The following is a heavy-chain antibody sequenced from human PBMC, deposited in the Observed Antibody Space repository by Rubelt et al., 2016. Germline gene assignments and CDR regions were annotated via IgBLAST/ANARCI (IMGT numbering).Heavy chain of an antibody. D-gene: IGHD6-19*01. Sequence: QLVESGGGLAQPGGSLRLSCAVSGFSLSNTGMHWVRQAPGKGLEWVAVIWDDGSKQYYADSVKGRVTISRDNAKNSLYLTIDSLRAEDTAVFYCARNGAGAVAADCWGQGTLVTVSS. CDR1: GFSLSNTG. CDR3: ARNGAGAVAADC. J-gene: IGHJ4*02. V-gene: IGHV3-33*01. CDR2: IWDDGSKQ.